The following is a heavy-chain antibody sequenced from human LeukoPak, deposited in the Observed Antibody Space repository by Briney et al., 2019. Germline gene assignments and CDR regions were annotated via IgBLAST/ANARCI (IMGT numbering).Heavy chain of an antibody. J-gene: IGHJ4*02. CDR3: ARGDSGYDPSGLVD. CDR2: INPNSGGT. Sequence: ASVKDPCKASGYTFTGYYMHWVRQAPGQGLEWMGWINPNSGGTNYAQKFQGRVTMTRDTSISTAYMELSRLRSDDTAVYYCARGDSGYDPSGLVDWGQGTLVTVSS. D-gene: IGHD5-12*01. V-gene: IGHV1-2*02. CDR1: GYTFTGYY.